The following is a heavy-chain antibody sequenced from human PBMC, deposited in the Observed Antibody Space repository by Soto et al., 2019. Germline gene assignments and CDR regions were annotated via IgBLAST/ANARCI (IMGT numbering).Heavy chain of an antibody. V-gene: IGHV3-33*01. Sequence: GGSLRLSCAASGFTFRDYGMQWVRQAPGKGLEWLAFIWHDGSKKYYADSLKGRFTISRDNSKNTMYLQMSSPRVEDTAVYYCASQAFDYWGQGTLVTVSS. CDR2: IWHDGSKK. CDR3: ASQAFDY. J-gene: IGHJ4*02. CDR1: GFTFRDYG.